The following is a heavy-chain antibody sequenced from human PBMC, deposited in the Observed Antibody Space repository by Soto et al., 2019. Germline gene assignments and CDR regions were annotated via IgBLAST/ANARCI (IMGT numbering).Heavy chain of an antibody. V-gene: IGHV3-33*01. Sequence: GGSLRLSCAASGFTFRDYGMQWVRQAPGKGLEWLAFIWHDGSKKYYADSLKGRFTISRDNSKNTMYLQMSSPRVEDTAVYYCASQAFDYWGQGTLVTVSS. CDR2: IWHDGSKK. CDR3: ASQAFDY. J-gene: IGHJ4*02. CDR1: GFTFRDYG.